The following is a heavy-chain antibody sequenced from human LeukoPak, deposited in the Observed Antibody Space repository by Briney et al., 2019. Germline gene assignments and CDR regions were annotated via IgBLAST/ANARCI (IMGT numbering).Heavy chain of an antibody. Sequence: ASVTVSCKASGYIFTDYYIHWVRQAPGQGLEWLGRISPSNGGTNYAQKFQGRVTMTWDTSISTAYMQLNSLISDDTAVYYCARDRDGYYNSFEFWGQGTLVTVSS. CDR2: ISPSNGGT. CDR3: ARDRDGYYNSFEF. J-gene: IGHJ4*02. D-gene: IGHD5-24*01. V-gene: IGHV1-2*06. CDR1: GYIFTDYY.